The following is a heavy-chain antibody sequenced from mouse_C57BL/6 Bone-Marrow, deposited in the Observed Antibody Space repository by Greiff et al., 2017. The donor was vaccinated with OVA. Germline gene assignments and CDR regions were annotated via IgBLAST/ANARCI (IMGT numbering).Heavy chain of an antibody. CDR1: GFNITDYY. Sequence: VQLQQSGAELVRPGASVKLSCTASGFNITDYYMHWVKQRPEQGLEWIGRIDPEDGDTEYAPKFKGKATMTADKSSNTAYLQLSSLTSEDTAVYYFIFITAVVAEDYWGQGTTLTVSS. D-gene: IGHD1-1*01. J-gene: IGHJ2*01. CDR3: IFITAVVAEDY. V-gene: IGHV14-1*01. CDR2: IDPEDGDT.